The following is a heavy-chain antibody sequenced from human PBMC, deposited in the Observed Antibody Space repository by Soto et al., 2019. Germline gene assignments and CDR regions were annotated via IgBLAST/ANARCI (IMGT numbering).Heavy chain of an antibody. CDR2: IIPIFGTA. V-gene: IGHV1-69*01. D-gene: IGHD5-12*01. CDR1: GGTFSSYA. J-gene: IGHJ4*02. Sequence: QVQLVQSGAEVKKPGSSVMVAGKASGGTFSSYAISGVRQAPGQGLEWRGGIIPIFGTANYAQKCHGRVMNTAYDSTRPDYMELRSMRYEYTAVYYCARGKTDIWATISFEYWGQEPLVTVSS. CDR3: ARGKTDIWATISFEY.